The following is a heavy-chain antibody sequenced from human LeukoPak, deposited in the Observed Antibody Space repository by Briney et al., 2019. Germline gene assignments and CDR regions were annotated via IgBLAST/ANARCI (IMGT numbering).Heavy chain of an antibody. CDR3: ARAQVDTAMAGYYYGMDV. CDR2: ISYDGSNK. CDR1: GFTFSSYA. Sequence: GSSLRLSCAASGFTFSSYAMHWVRQVPGKGLEWVAVISYDGSNKYYADSVKGRFTISRDNSKNTLYLQMNSLRAEDTAVYYCARAQVDTAMAGYYYGMDVWGQGTTVTVSS. D-gene: IGHD5-18*01. V-gene: IGHV3-30-3*01. J-gene: IGHJ6*02.